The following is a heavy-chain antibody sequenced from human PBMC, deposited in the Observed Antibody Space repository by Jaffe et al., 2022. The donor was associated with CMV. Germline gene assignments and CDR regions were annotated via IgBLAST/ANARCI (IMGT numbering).Heavy chain of an antibody. CDR3: AREGPMGRYFDWFPSDYYYYYMDV. CDR2: ISSSGSTI. Sequence: EVQLVESGGGLVQPGGSLRLSCAASGFTFSSYEMNWVRQAPGKGLEWVSYISSSGSTIYYADSVKGRFTISRDNAKNSLYLQMNSLRAEDTAVYYCAREGPMGRYFDWFPSDYYYYYMDVWGKGTTVTVSS. V-gene: IGHV3-48*03. CDR1: GFTFSSYE. D-gene: IGHD3-9*01. J-gene: IGHJ6*03.